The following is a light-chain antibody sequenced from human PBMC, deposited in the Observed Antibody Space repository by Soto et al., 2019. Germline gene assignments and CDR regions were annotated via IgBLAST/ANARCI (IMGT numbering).Light chain of an antibody. J-gene: IGKJ4*01. Sequence: EVELTQSPATLSLSPGERANLSCRASQNVHEYLAWYQQKPGQAPRLLIYDASNRATDIPARFSGSGSGTDFTLTISSLEPEDFAVYYCQQNNYWPPLTFGGGTKVDIK. V-gene: IGKV3-11*01. CDR3: QQNNYWPPLT. CDR1: QNVHEY. CDR2: DAS.